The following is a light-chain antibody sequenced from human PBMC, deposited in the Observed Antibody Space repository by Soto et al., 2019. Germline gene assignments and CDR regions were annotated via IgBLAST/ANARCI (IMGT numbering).Light chain of an antibody. J-gene: IGLJ7*01. CDR1: NRDIGAYNL. CDR2: EVR. V-gene: IGLV2-14*01. Sequence: QSALTQPASVSGSLGQSITLSCTGSNRDIGAYNLVSWYQQYPDTAPKLIIYEVRNRPSGVSYRFTGSRSGNTASLTISALQADDESTFYCSSYTTTSTLLFGGGTQLTVL. CDR3: SSYTTTSTLL.